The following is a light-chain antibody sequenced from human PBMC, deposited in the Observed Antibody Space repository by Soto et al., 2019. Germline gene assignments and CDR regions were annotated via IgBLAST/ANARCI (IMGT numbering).Light chain of an antibody. J-gene: IGKJ4*01. CDR3: QQYDVPLFT. Sequence: DIQMTQSPSSLSASIGDRVTITCQASQDISNSLNWYQQKPGKAPDLLIYDSSNLETGVPSRFSGNESGTDFTFTISSLHPEDIGRYYCQQYDVPLFTVGGGTKVEI. CDR2: DSS. CDR1: QDISNS. V-gene: IGKV1-33*01.